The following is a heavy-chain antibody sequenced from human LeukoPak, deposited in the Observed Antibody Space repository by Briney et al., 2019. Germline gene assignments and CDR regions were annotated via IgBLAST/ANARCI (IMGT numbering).Heavy chain of an antibody. Sequence: PGGSLRLSWAASGFTFSDYYMSWIRQAPGKGLEWVSHISSSSSYINYADSVKGRFTISRDNAKNSMYLQMNSLRAEDTAVYYCATSSYSSSWSIFDYWGQGTLVTVSS. CDR1: GFTFSDYY. CDR3: ATSSYSSSWSIFDY. V-gene: IGHV3-11*03. CDR2: ISSSSSYI. J-gene: IGHJ4*02. D-gene: IGHD6-13*01.